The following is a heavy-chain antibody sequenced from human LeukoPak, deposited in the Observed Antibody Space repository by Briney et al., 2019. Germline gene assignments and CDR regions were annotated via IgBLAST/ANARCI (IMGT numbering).Heavy chain of an antibody. J-gene: IGHJ4*02. V-gene: IGHV3-23*01. D-gene: IGHD5-18*01. CDR2: ISGSGGST. Sequence: PGGSLRLSCAASGFTFSSYGMSWVRQAPGKGLEWVSAISGSGGSTYYADSVKGRFTISRDNSKNTLYLQMNSLRAEDTAVYYCAKDGIQLWVVLGFGSDYWGQGTLVTVSS. CDR3: AKDGIQLWVVLGFGSDY. CDR1: GFTFSSYG.